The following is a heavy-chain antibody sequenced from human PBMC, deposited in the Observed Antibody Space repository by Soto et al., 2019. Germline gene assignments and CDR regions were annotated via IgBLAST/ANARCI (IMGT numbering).Heavy chain of an antibody. J-gene: IGHJ3*02. CDR1: GLTFTNHW. CDR2: ISSDGGVA. CDR3: ASAVANTRNGLHI. Sequence: EVQLVESGGDLLQPGGSLRLSCAASGLTFTNHWIHWVRQAPGKGLVSVSRISSDGGVASYADSVKGRFTISRDNAKNTLYLQMNSLRAEDTAVYYCASAVANTRNGLHIWGQGTMVTVSS. D-gene: IGHD5-12*01. V-gene: IGHV3-74*01.